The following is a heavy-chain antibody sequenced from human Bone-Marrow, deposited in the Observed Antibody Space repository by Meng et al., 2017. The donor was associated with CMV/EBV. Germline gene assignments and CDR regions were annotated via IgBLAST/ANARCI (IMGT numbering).Heavy chain of an antibody. CDR2: ISSSGSTI. CDR3: ARVGAAAGPYPGGSVYYYGMDV. Sequence: GESLKISCAASGFTFSSYEMNWVRQAPGKGLEWVSYISSSGSTIYYADSVKGRFTISRDNAKNSLYLQMNSLRAEDTAVYYCARVGAAAGPYPGGSVYYYGMDVWGQGTTVTVSS. V-gene: IGHV3-48*03. D-gene: IGHD6-13*01. CDR1: GFTFSSYE. J-gene: IGHJ6*02.